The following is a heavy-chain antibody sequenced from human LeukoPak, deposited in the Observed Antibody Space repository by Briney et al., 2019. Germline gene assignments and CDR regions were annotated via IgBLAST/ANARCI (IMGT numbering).Heavy chain of an antibody. CDR2: ISGSGGST. CDR3: ATRFGELTSWYFDL. CDR1: GFTFSSYA. J-gene: IGHJ2*01. Sequence: GGSLRLSCAASGFTFSSYAMSWVRQAPGKGLEWVSAISGSGGSTYYADSVKGRFTISRDNSKNTLYLQMNSLRTEDTAVYYCATRFGELTSWYFDLWGRGTLVTVSS. D-gene: IGHD3-10*01. V-gene: IGHV3-23*01.